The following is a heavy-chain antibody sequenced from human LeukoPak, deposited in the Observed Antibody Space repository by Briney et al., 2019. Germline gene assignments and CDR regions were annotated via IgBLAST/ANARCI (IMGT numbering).Heavy chain of an antibody. J-gene: IGHJ6*03. CDR3: ARDGSSGWLYYYYYYYMDV. CDR2: ISYDGSNK. V-gene: IGHV3-30*04. Sequence: GGSLRLSCAASGFTFSSYEMNWVRQAPGKGLEWVAVISYDGSNKYYADSVKGRFTISRDNSKNTLYLQMNSLRAEDTAVYYCARDGSSGWLYYYYYYYMDVWGKGTTVTISS. CDR1: GFTFSSYE. D-gene: IGHD6-19*01.